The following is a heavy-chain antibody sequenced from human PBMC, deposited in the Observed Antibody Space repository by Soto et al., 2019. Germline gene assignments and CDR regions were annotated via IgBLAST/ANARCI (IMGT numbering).Heavy chain of an antibody. CDR1: GYTFTSYY. J-gene: IGHJ4*02. D-gene: IGHD3-3*01. CDR3: ARARSFGVVIIRKDFDY. CDR2: INPSGGST. Sequence: ASVKVSCKASGYTFTSYYMHWVRQAPGQGLEWMGIINPSGGSTSYAQKFQGRVTMTRDTSTSTVYMELSSLRSEDTAVYYCARARSFGVVIIRKDFDYWGQGTLVTVSS. V-gene: IGHV1-46*01.